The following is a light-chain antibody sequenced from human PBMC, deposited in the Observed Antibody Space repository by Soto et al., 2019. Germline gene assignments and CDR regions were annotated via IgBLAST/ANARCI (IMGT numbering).Light chain of an antibody. Sequence: QSALTQPASVSGSPGQSITISCTGTSSDVGGYKYVSWYQQHPGKAPKLMIYEVSNRPSGVSNRFSGSKSGNTASLTISGLQAEDEADYYCSSYTTNTTLVLGGGTQLTVL. CDR2: EVS. CDR1: SSDVGGYKY. J-gene: IGLJ3*02. CDR3: SSYTTNTTLV. V-gene: IGLV2-14*01.